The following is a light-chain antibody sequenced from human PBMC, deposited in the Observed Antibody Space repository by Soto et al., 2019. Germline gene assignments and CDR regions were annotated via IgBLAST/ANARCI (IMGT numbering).Light chain of an antibody. CDR2: DAS. CDR3: QQYNTSPWT. V-gene: IGKV1-5*01. J-gene: IGKJ1*01. CDR1: QVVVRW. Sequence: DPQLTQSPSTLAASVGDSVTISCRASQVVVRWLAWYQQKPGKAPKLLIYDASTLESGVPSRFRRNGSQTEFTLTISSLQPDDFATYYCQQYNTSPWTFGQGTKVEMK.